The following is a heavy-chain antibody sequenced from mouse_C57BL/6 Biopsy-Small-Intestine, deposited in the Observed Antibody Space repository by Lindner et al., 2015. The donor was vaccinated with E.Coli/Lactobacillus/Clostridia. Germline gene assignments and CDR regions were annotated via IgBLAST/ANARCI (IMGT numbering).Heavy chain of an antibody. J-gene: IGHJ2*01. V-gene: IGHV1-42*01. CDR2: INPSTGGT. CDR1: GYSFTGYY. D-gene: IGHD4-1*01. Sequence: VQLQESGPELVKPGASVKISCKASGYSFTGYYMNWVKQSPEKSLEWIGEINPSTGGTTYNQKFKAKATLTVDKSSSTAYMQLKSLTSEDSAVYYCASYTGTLFDYWGQGTTLTVSS. CDR3: ASYTGTLFDY.